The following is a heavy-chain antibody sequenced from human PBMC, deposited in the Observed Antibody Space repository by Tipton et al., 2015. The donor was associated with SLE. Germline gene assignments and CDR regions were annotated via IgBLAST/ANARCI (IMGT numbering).Heavy chain of an antibody. D-gene: IGHD6-13*01. CDR2: ISASGDKT. CDR3: AKNRGHQLVQLFDP. V-gene: IGHV3-23*01. Sequence: GSLRLSCAGSGFSFSSYAMTWVRQAPGKGLEFVSAISASGDKTYYADSVEGRFTISRDSVRNTLFLPMNGLRAEDTALYYCAKNRGHQLVQLFDPWGQGTLVTVSS. J-gene: IGHJ5*02. CDR1: GFSFSSYA.